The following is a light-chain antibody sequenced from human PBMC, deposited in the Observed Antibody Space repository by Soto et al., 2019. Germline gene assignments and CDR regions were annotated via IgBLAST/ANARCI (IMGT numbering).Light chain of an antibody. CDR3: QQYGSSPYT. CDR2: GSS. Sequence: EIVLTQSPGTLSLSPGERVTLSCRASQSVSSSYLAWYQQKPGQAPSLLIYGSSNRANGIPDRFSGGGSGDDFTLTISRLEPEDCAVYYCQQYGSSPYTFGQGTKLEIK. CDR1: QSVSSSY. V-gene: IGKV3-20*01. J-gene: IGKJ2*01.